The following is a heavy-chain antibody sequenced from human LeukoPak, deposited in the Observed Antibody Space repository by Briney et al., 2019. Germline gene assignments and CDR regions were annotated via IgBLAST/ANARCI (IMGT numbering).Heavy chain of an antibody. CDR2: IYPGDSDT. V-gene: IGHV5-51*01. CDR1: GYSFTSYW. J-gene: IGHJ6*02. Sequence: GESLKISCKGSGYSFTSYWIGWVRQMPGKGLEWMGIIYPGDSDTRYSPSFQGQVTISADKSISTAYLQWSSLKASDTAMYYCARHMRFYDYGMDVWGQGTTVTVSS. CDR3: ARHMRFYDYGMDV. D-gene: IGHD3-3*01.